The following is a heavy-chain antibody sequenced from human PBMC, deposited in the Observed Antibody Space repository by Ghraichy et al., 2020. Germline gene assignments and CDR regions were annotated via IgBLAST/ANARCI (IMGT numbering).Heavy chain of an antibody. CDR2: VNYSGTT. D-gene: IGHD3-10*01. J-gene: IGHJ4*02. CDR3: ARHLYLRVVRGTCPYFYV. V-gene: IGHV4-39*01. CDR1: GGSISSNTYY. Sequence: SETLSLTCTVSGGSISSNTYYWAWIRQAPGKGLEWIGTVNYSGTTYYNPFLKSRVTGSVDTSKNQFSLKLDSGNGTDTAVYYGARHLYLRVVRGTCPYFYVWGQGTLVTGSS.